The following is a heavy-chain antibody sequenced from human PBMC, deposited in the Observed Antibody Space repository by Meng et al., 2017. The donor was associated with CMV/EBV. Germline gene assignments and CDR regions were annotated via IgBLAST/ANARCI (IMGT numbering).Heavy chain of an antibody. J-gene: IGHJ6*02. D-gene: IGHD3-3*01. CDR3: ARAETSIYYDFWSGYYISPFLSHYYYYGMDV. V-gene: IGHV1-8*03. CDR2: MNPNRGNT. Sequence: ASVKVSCKASGYTFTSYDINWVRQATGQGREGMGWMNPNRGNTGYAQKFQGRVTINRNTSISTAYMELSSLRSEDTAVYYCARAETSIYYDFWSGYYISPFLSHYYYYGMDVWGQGTTVTVSS. CDR1: GYTFTSYD.